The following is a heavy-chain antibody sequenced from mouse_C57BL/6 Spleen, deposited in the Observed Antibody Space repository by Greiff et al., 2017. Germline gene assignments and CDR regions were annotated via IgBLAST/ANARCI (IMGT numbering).Heavy chain of an antibody. V-gene: IGHV1-81*01. CDR2: IYPRSGNT. D-gene: IGHD1-1*01. Sequence: QVQLQQSGAELARPGASVKLSCKASGYTFTSYGISWVKQRTGQGLEWIGEIYPRSGNTYYNEKFKGKATLTADKSSSTAYMELRSLTAEDSAVYFWARNDGSSYEGYFDVWGTGTTVTVSS. CDR1: GYTFTSYG. CDR3: ARNDGSSYEGYFDV. J-gene: IGHJ1*03.